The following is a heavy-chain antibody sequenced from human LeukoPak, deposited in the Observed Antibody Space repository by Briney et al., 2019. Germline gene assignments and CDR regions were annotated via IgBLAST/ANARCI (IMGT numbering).Heavy chain of an antibody. Sequence: GGSLRLSCSASGFTFSNYAMNWVRQAPGKGLEYVSGINSNGDGTHHADSVKGRFTISRDSSKDMLYLQMRSLRVEDTAVYYCVKTIVGATFDYWGQGTLVTVSS. D-gene: IGHD1-26*01. CDR1: GFTFSNYA. CDR3: VKTIVGATFDY. J-gene: IGHJ4*02. V-gene: IGHV3-64D*09. CDR2: INSNGDGT.